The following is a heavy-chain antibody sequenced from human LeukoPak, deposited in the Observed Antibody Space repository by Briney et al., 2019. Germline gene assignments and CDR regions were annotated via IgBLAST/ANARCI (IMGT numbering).Heavy chain of an antibody. Sequence: GGSLRLSCAASGFTFSSYSMSWVRQAPGKGLEWVSSISSSSIYIYYAESMKGRFTISRDNAKNSVYLQMNSLRAEDTAVYYCAREVVYSNYAFDYWGQGTLVTVSS. CDR3: AREVVYSNYAFDY. J-gene: IGHJ4*02. D-gene: IGHD4-11*01. CDR2: ISSSSIYI. CDR1: GFTFSSYS. V-gene: IGHV3-21*01.